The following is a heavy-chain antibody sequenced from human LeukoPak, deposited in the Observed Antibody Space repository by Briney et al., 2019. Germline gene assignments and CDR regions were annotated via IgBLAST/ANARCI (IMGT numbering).Heavy chain of an antibody. D-gene: IGHD3-22*01. Sequence: AGGSLRLSCAASGFTSSSYWMHWVRQAPGKGLVWVSRINTDGSSTSYADSVKSRFTISRDNAKNTLYLQMNSLRAEDTAVYYCARGDPYYDSSGLDYWGQGTLVTVSS. J-gene: IGHJ4*02. CDR2: INTDGSST. V-gene: IGHV3-74*01. CDR3: ARGDPYYDSSGLDY. CDR1: GFTSSSYW.